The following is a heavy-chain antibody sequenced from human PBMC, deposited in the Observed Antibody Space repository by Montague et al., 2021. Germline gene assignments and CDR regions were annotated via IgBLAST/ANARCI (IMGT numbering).Heavy chain of an antibody. CDR2: TDHRGTT. Sequence: SETLSLTCDIYVDSFTDYYWGWIRQTPGKGLEWIGETDHRGTTKSNPSLKTRVSLSLDTSKSQPSLTLQSVTAADTAVYYCARDLHGSYGKWFDPWGQGTLVTVSS. J-gene: IGHJ5*02. CDR3: ARDLHGSYGKWFDP. CDR1: VDSFTDYY. D-gene: IGHD1-26*01. V-gene: IGHV4-34*01.